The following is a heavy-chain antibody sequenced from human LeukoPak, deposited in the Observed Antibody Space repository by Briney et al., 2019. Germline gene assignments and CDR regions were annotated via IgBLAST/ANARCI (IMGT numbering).Heavy chain of an antibody. CDR2: ISGSGGST. CDR1: GFTFSSYA. D-gene: IGHD2-2*01. Sequence: GGSLRLSCAASGFTFSSYAMSWVRQAPGKGLEWVSAISGSGGSTYYADSVKGRFTISRDNSKNTLYLQMNSLRAEDTAVYYCAKDRARVVVVPAAEVDPWGQGTLVTVSS. CDR3: AKDRARVVVVPAAEVDP. V-gene: IGHV3-23*01. J-gene: IGHJ5*02.